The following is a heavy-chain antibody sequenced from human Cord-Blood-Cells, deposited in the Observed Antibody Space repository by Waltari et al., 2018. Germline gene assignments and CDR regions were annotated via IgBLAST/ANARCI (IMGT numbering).Heavy chain of an antibody. D-gene: IGHD3-3*01. CDR2: IYSGGST. CDR1: GFTVSSNY. V-gene: IGHV3-53*01. Sequence: EVQLVESGGGLIQPGGSLRLSCAASGFTVSSNYMSWVPQAPGKGREWVSVIYSGGSTYSADAGKGRFTISRDKSKNALYLQMNSLRAEDTAVYYCARSFRFLEWLGWFDPWGQGTLVTVSS. CDR3: ARSFRFLEWLGWFDP. J-gene: IGHJ5*02.